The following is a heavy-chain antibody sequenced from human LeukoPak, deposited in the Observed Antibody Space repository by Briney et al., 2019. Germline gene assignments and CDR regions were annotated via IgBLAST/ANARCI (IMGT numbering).Heavy chain of an antibody. D-gene: IGHD2-2*01. Sequence: GGSLRLSCAASGFTFSSYAMHWVRQAPGKGLEWVAVISYDGSNKYYADSVKGRFTISRDNSKNTLYLQMNSLRAEDTAVYYCARGPQSRSSTSCYRLWFDPWGQGTLVTVPS. CDR2: ISYDGSNK. CDR1: GFTFSSYA. V-gene: IGHV3-30-3*01. J-gene: IGHJ5*02. CDR3: ARGPQSRSSTSCYRLWFDP.